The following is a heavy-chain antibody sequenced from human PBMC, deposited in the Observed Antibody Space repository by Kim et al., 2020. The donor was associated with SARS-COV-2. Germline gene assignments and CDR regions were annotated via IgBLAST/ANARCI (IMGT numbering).Heavy chain of an antibody. V-gene: IGHV4-61*02. CDR3: ARGPSPGLMDV. J-gene: IGHJ6*02. Sequence: SHPSPKSQVPISVATSKNQFSLKLISVTAADTAVYYCARGPSPGLMDVWGQGTTVTVSS.